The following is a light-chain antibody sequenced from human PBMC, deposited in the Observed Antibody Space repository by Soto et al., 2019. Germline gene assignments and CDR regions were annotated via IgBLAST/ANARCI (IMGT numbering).Light chain of an antibody. CDR2: SAS. V-gene: IGKV1-39*01. CDR1: QTVNSY. Sequence: DIQMTQSPSSLSASIGDTVTITCRASQTVNSYLNWYQQKPGEAPKLLIYSASTLQNGVPSRFAGSGSGTLFTLTISSLQPEDFAVYYCQQSYSTPIYTFGQGTRLDLK. CDR3: QQSYSTPIYT. J-gene: IGKJ2*01.